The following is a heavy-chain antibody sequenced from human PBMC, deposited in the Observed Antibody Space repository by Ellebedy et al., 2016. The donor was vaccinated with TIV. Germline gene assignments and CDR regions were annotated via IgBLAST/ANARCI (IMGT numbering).Heavy chain of an antibody. CDR2: IRYDGTDN. J-gene: IGHJ4*02. V-gene: IGHV3-33*01. D-gene: IGHD2-2*01. Sequence: GGSLRLSXGASGFTFSSYGMHWVRQAPGKGLEWVAAIRYDGTDNSYADSVKGRFTISRDNSKNTLYLQMNSLRAEDTAVYHCARDQWGRDCSSSSCSHFDYWGQGTLVIVSS. CDR1: GFTFSSYG. CDR3: ARDQWGRDCSSSSCSHFDY.